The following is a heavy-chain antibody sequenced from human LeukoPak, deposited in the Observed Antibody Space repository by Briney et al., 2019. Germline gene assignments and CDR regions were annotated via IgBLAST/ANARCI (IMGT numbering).Heavy chain of an antibody. J-gene: IGHJ4*02. V-gene: IGHV3-7*01. D-gene: IGHD2-21*01. CDR1: EFSFSIYW. Sequence: GGSLRLSCAASEFSFSIYWMSWVRQAPGKGLEWVANIKQDGSEKYYVDSVKGRFTISRDNAKNSLYLQMNSLRAEDTAVYYCARGGERGYDYWGQGTLVTVSS. CDR2: IKQDGSEK. CDR3: ARGGERGYDY.